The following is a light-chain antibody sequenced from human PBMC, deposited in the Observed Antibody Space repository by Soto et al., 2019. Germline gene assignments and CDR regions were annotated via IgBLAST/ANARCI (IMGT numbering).Light chain of an antibody. J-gene: IGKJ4*01. Sequence: EIVLTQSPSTLSFSPLERATLSGRASQSVTNSLAWYQQKPGQAPRLLVYDASNRATGIPTRFSGSGSGTDFTLTISNLEPEDFAVYYCQQHISWPLTFGGGTKVDIK. V-gene: IGKV3-11*01. CDR3: QQHISWPLT. CDR1: QSVTNS. CDR2: DAS.